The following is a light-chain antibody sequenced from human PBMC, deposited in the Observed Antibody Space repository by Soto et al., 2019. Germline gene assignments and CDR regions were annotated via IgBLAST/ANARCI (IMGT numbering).Light chain of an antibody. CDR2: GAS. CDR1: QSAYSSY. V-gene: IGKV3-20*01. J-gene: IGKJ3*01. CDR3: QQYGTSLFT. Sequence: PGDRATLSCRSSQSAYSSYLSWYQQKPGQAPRLLIYGASNRATGIPDRFSGSGSGTDFTLTISGLEPEDFAVYYCQQYGTSLFTFGGGTKWISN.